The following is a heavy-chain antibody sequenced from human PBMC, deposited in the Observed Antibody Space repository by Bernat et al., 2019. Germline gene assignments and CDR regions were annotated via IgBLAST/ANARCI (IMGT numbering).Heavy chain of an antibody. CDR2: ITGSGSTV. Sequence: EVQLLESGGGLVQPGGSLRLSCAASGSTFSSYGMNWVRQAPGKGMEWVSYITGSGSTVYYADSVKGRFTISRENAKNSLSLQVNSLGAEDTAVYYCAREVPYFAYWGQGTLVTVSS. CDR1: GSTFSSYG. CDR3: AREVPYFAY. V-gene: IGHV3-48*03. J-gene: IGHJ4*02.